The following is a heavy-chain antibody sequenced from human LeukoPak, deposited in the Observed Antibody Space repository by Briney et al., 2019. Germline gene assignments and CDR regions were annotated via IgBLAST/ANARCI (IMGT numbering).Heavy chain of an antibody. CDR1: GGSISSNNW. D-gene: IGHD5-18*01. J-gene: IGHJ4*02. V-gene: IGHV4-4*02. Sequence: PSETLSLTCAVSGGSISSNNWWIWVRQSPEKGLEWIGEIYHDGSTNYNPSLKSRVTISMDKSKNQLSLKLNFVTAADTAVYYCAGDRGGYTYSHDYWGQGTLVTVSS. CDR3: AGDRGGYTYSHDY. CDR2: IYHDGST.